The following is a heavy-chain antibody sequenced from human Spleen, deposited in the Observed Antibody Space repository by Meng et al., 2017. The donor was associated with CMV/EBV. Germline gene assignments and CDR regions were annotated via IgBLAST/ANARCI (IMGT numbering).Heavy chain of an antibody. CDR1: GFTFSSYT. J-gene: IGHJ4*02. CDR3: ARAYSGYLAFDY. CDR2: ISSSTNYI. D-gene: IGHD5-12*01. V-gene: IGHV3-21*04. Sequence: GESLKISCAASGFTFSSYTMNWVRQAPGKGLEWVSSISSSTNYIYYADSVKGRFTISRDNAKNSLFLQMNSLRAEDTAVYYCARAYSGYLAFDYWGQGTLVTSPQ.